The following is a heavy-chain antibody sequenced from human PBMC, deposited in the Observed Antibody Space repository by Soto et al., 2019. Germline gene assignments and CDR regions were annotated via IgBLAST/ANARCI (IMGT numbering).Heavy chain of an antibody. CDR1: GFPFSNYA. CDR3: AKMPDGVNSNSPYC. CDR2: TGGGIGP. Sequence: EVQLLESGGGLVQPGESLKLACAASGFPFSNYAMSWVRQAPGKGLEWVSTTGGGIGPYYADSVKGRFTISRDNSKNTLYLQMNSLRAEDTAIYYCAKMPDGVNSNSPYCWGPGTLVTASS. J-gene: IGHJ4*02. D-gene: IGHD4-4*01. V-gene: IGHV3-23*01.